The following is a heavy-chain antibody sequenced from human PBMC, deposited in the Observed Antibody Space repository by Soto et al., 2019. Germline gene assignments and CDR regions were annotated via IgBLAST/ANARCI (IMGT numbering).Heavy chain of an antibody. CDR2: MYYNGNI. CDR1: GGSISNYY. J-gene: IGHJ5*02. V-gene: IGHV4-59*01. Sequence: SETLSRTCNVSGGSISNYYWTWVRQSPEKGLEWIGYMYYNGNINYNPSLKSRVTISIDTSKNQFSLTLKSVTAADTAVYYCASGVYWFGP. D-gene: IGHD6-13*01. CDR3: ASGVYWFGP.